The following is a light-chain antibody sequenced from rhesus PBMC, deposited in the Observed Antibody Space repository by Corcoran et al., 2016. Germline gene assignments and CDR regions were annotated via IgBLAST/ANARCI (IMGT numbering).Light chain of an antibody. J-gene: IGKJ2*01. Sequence: ETVVTQSPATLSLSPGERATLSCRASQSVGSYLAWYQQKPGQPPRLLIYGASSRAPGIPDRFSGSGSGTDFTLTISSLEPEDVGVYYCQQSSNLSPSFGQGTKVEIK. V-gene: IGKV3-24*04. CDR3: QQSSNLSPS. CDR1: QSVGSY. CDR2: GAS.